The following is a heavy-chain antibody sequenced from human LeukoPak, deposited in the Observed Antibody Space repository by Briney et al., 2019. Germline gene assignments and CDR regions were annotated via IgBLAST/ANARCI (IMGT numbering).Heavy chain of an antibody. J-gene: IGHJ4*02. CDR3: TRGDGYGFDY. CDR1: GGSISSGGYY. V-gene: IGHV4-31*03. D-gene: IGHD5-24*01. Sequence: SETLSLTCTVSGGSISSGGYYWSWIRQYPEKGLEWIGYTYNSGSIYYSPSLKSRVTISVDTSKNQFSLKLSSVTAADTAVYYCTRGDGYGFDYWGKGTLVTVSS. CDR2: TYNSGSI.